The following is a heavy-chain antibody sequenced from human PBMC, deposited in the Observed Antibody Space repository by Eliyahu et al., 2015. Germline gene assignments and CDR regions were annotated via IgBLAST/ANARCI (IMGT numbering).Heavy chain of an antibody. V-gene: IGHV3-23*01. CDR1: GVLFSQYA. J-gene: IGHJ4*02. CDR3: VKGDKTETTNRRVAFDH. Sequence: EVRVLESGGGSVQPGGSQRLSCVVSGVLFSQYAMXWVRQVPGKGLQWVSSISGGSDYIYYADSVRGRFTISRDNSKNTVFLQMNSLTGDDTATYFCVKGDKTETTNRRVAFDHWGQGTLVTVSS. CDR2: ISGGSDYI. D-gene: IGHD3-3*01.